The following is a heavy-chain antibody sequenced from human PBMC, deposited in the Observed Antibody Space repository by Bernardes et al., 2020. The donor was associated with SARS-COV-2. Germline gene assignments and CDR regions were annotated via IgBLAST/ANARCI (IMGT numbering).Heavy chain of an antibody. Sequence: GGSLRLSCAASGFTFSSHGMHWVRQAPGKGLEWVTVISYDGSNKYYADSVKGRFTISRDNSRNTLYLQMTSLRAEDTAVYYCAREGLRDFWSGYYQNYYYGMDVWGQGTTVTVSS. J-gene: IGHJ6*02. CDR2: ISYDGSNK. V-gene: IGHV3-30*03. CDR1: GFTFSSHG. D-gene: IGHD3-3*01. CDR3: AREGLRDFWSGYYQNYYYGMDV.